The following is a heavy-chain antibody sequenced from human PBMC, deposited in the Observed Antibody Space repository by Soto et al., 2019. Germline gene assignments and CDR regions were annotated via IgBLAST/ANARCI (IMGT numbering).Heavy chain of an antibody. D-gene: IGHD6-19*01. V-gene: IGHV1-69*02. CDR1: GGTFRSYT. Sequence: QVQLVQSGAEVKKPGSSVKVSCPASGGTFRSYTISWVRHAPGQGLESMGTIIPILSIANYAHKFQGRVTMTEDNSPSTAYMELSSVRAEDTAVYYCARHSPVAVAGTGWFDPWGQGTLVTVSS. CDR2: IIPILSIA. J-gene: IGHJ5*02. CDR3: ARHSPVAVAGTGWFDP.